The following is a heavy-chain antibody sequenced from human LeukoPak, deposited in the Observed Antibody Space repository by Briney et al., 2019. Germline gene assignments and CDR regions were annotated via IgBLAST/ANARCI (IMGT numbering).Heavy chain of an antibody. D-gene: IGHD6-13*01. CDR1: GITFNTYS. V-gene: IGHV3-30*04. Sequence: PGGSLRLSCAASGITFNTYSMHWVRQAPGKGLEWVAAISYDGSSKYYADSVKGRFTVSRDNSKNTLYLQLNSLRAEDTAVYYCASQIAAAGTYLTPHYWGQGTLVTVSS. J-gene: IGHJ4*02. CDR2: ISYDGSSK. CDR3: ASQIAAAGTYLTPHY.